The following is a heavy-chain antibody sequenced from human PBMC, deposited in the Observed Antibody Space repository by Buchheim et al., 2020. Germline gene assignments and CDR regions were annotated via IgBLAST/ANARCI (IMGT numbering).Heavy chain of an antibody. Sequence: EVQLLESGGGLVQPGGSLRLSCAASGFTFSSYAMSWVRQAPGKGLEWVSAISGSGGSTYYAASVKGRFTISRDNSKNTRYLPMNSLRAEDTAVYYCAKDPRGDSSGYYPYYFDYWGQGTL. CDR3: AKDPRGDSSGYYPYYFDY. CDR1: GFTFSSYA. D-gene: IGHD3-22*01. CDR2: ISGSGGST. J-gene: IGHJ4*02. V-gene: IGHV3-23*01.